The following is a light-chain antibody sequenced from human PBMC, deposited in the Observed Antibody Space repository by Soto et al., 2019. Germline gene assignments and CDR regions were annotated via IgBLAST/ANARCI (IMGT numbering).Light chain of an antibody. CDR3: QQYNRYSYT. J-gene: IGKJ4*01. V-gene: IGKV1-5*01. Sequence: DIQMTQSPSTLSASVGDRVTITCRASQSISSWLAWYQQKPGKDPKLLIYDASILESGVPSRFSGSGSDTDFSLTINNLPPDDFATYHCQQYNRYSYTFGGGTKVEIK. CDR1: QSISSW. CDR2: DAS.